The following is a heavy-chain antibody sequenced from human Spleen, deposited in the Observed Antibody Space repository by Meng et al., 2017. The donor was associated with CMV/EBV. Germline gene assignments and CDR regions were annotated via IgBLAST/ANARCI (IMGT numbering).Heavy chain of an antibody. CDR2: INPNSGGT. D-gene: IGHD6-6*01. J-gene: IGHJ6*02. CDR3: ARGGGGSSSPYYYYGMDV. CDR1: GYTFTGYY. V-gene: IGHV1-2*02. Sequence: ASVKVSCKASGYTFTGYYMHWVRQAPGQGLEWMGWINPNSGGTNYAQKFQGRVTMTRDTSISTAYMELSRLRSDDTAVYYCARGGGGSSSPYYYYGMDVWGQGTTVTV.